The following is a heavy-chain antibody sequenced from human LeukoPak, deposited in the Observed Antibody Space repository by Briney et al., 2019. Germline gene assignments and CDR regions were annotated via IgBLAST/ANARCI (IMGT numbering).Heavy chain of an antibody. CDR2: SGST. V-gene: IGHV4-39*07. CDR1: GGSISSSSYS. CDR3: ASPRGDDSGGYYTWYFHH. Sequence: SETLSLTCTVSGGSISSSSYSWGWIRQPPGKGLEWIGSGSTYYNPSLKSRVTISVDTSKNQFSLKLSSVTAADTAVYFCASPRGDDSGGYYTWYFHHWGQGILVTVSS. J-gene: IGHJ1*01. D-gene: IGHD3-22*01.